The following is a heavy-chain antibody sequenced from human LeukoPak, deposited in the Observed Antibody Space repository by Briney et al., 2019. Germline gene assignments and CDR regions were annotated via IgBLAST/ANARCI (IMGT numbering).Heavy chain of an antibody. V-gene: IGHV4-34*01. CDR2: INHSGST. CDR1: GGSFSGYY. CDR3: AREIGLYYGSGSYHAFDY. D-gene: IGHD3-10*01. J-gene: IGHJ4*02. Sequence: PSETLSPTCAVYGGSFSGYYWSWIRQPPGKGLEWIGEINHSGSTNYNPSLKSRVTISVDTSKNQFSLKLSSVTAADTAVYYCAREIGLYYGSGSYHAFDYWGQGTLVTVSS.